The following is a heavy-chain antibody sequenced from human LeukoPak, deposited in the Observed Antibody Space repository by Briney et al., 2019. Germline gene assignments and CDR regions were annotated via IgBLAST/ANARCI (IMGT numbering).Heavy chain of an antibody. Sequence: GGSLRLSCAPSGFTVSSNYMSWVRQAPGKGLEWVSVIYSGGSTYYADSVKGRFTISRDNSKNTLYLQMNSLRAEDTAVYYCARARSRDGYNFGGGQGTLVTVSS. J-gene: IGHJ4*02. CDR1: GFTVSSNY. D-gene: IGHD5-24*01. CDR3: ARARSRDGYNFG. CDR2: IYSGGST. V-gene: IGHV3-53*01.